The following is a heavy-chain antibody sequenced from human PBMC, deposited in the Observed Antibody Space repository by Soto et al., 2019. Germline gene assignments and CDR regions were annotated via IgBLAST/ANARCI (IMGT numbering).Heavy chain of an antibody. CDR3: ARRGDYGDYGGY. CDR2: ISPGDANP. Sequence: PGESLKIACKGSGYIFTTFWIGWVRQMPGKGLEWMGIISPGDANPRYSPSFQGQVTISVDKSITTAYLQWTSLKASDTAIYYCARRGDYGDYGGYWGQGTLVTVSS. D-gene: IGHD4-17*01. CDR1: GYIFTTFW. J-gene: IGHJ4*02. V-gene: IGHV5-51*01.